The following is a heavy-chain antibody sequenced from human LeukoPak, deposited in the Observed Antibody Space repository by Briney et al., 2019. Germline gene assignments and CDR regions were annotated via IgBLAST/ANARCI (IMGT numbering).Heavy chain of an antibody. Sequence: GGSLRLSCAASGFTFSSHAMGWVRQAPGKGLEWVSGISGSGGSTNYADSVKGRFTISRDNSKNMLYLQMSSLRGEDTAVYYCAKRPYDFWSGYFFDYWGQGTLVTVSS. D-gene: IGHD3-3*01. J-gene: IGHJ4*02. V-gene: IGHV3-23*01. CDR2: ISGSGGST. CDR1: GFTFSSHA. CDR3: AKRPYDFWSGYFFDY.